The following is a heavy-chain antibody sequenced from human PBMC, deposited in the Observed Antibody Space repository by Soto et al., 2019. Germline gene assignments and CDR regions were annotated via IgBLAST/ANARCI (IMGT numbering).Heavy chain of an antibody. CDR1: GASISGFY. CDR3: VRDGTKTLRDWFDP. D-gene: IGHD1-1*01. V-gene: IGHV4-4*07. Sequence: SETLSLTCSVSGASISGFYWSWIRKSAGKGLEWIGRIYATGTTDYNPSLKSRVMMSVDTSKKQFSLKLRSVTAADTAVYYCVRDGTKTLRDWFDPWGQGISVTVSS. J-gene: IGHJ5*02. CDR2: IYATGTT.